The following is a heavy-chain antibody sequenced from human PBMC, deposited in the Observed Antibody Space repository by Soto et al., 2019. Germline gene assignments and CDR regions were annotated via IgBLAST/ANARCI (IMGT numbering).Heavy chain of an antibody. CDR1: GASISGFY. CDR3: VRDGTKTLRDWFDP. D-gene: IGHD1-1*01. V-gene: IGHV4-4*07. Sequence: SETLSLTCSVSGASISGFYWSWIRKSAGKGLEWIGRIYATGTTDYNPSLKSRVMMSVDTSKKQFSLKLRSVTAADTAVYYCVRDGTKTLRDWFDPWGQGISVTVSS. J-gene: IGHJ5*02. CDR2: IYATGTT.